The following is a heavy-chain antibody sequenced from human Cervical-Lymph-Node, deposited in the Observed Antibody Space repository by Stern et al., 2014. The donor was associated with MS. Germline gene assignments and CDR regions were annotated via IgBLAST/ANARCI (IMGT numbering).Heavy chain of an antibody. CDR3: GRGWGDPRH. J-gene: IGHJ4*02. Sequence: QVQLVQSGAEVKKPGASVNVSCKASGYTFSSFAITWVRQAPGQGLEWMGTLTVYNGNTNYAQRVQDRVTMTTDTSTNTANMEVRNRRSDDTAVYSWGRGWGDPRHWGQGTLVTVSS. CDR1: GYTFSSFA. V-gene: IGHV1-18*01. CDR2: LTVYNGNT. D-gene: IGHD3-16*01.